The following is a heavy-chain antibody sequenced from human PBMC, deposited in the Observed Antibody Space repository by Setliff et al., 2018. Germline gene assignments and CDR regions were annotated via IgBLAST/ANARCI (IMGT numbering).Heavy chain of an antibody. D-gene: IGHD3-3*01. J-gene: IGHJ3*02. CDR1: GYTFTGYY. CDR3: AISTIFGVVSPTPDAFDI. Sequence: ASVKVSCKASGYTFTGYYMHWVRQAPGQGLEWMGRTNPNSGGTNYAQKFQGRVTMTRDTSISTAYMELSRLRSDDTAVYYCAISTIFGVVSPTPDAFDIWGQGTMVTVSS. V-gene: IGHV1-2*06. CDR2: TNPNSGGT.